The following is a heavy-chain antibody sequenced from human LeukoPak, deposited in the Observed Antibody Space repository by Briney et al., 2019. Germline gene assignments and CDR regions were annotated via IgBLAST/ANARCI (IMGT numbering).Heavy chain of an antibody. J-gene: IGHJ5*02. CDR1: GLTFTGVNF. CDR3: TRDRLSKWFDP. Sequence: GASVKVSCEASGLTFTGVNFIHWVRQAPGQGPEWMGWINTNSGVTDYARKFQGRVTMTRDTSISTAYTELYRLTSDDMAMYYCTRDRLSKWFDPWGQGTLVTVSS. CDR2: INTNSGVT. D-gene: IGHD2-21*01. V-gene: IGHV1-2*02.